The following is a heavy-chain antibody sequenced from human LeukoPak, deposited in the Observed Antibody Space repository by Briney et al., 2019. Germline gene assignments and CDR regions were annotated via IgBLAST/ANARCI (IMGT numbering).Heavy chain of an antibody. Sequence: GRSLRLSCAASVFTFDDYAMHWVRQAPGKGLERVSGICWNSCGIGYADSVKGRFTISRDNAKHSLYLQMNSLRAEDTALYYCAKDILDASPHSSDSSGYDYWGQGTLVTVSS. V-gene: IGHV3-9*01. D-gene: IGHD3-22*01. CDR3: AKDILDASPHSSDSSGYDY. CDR1: VFTFDDYA. J-gene: IGHJ4*02. CDR2: ICWNSCGI.